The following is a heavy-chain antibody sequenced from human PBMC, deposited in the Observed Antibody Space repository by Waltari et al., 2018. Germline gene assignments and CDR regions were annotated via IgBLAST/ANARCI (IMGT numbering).Heavy chain of an antibody. Sequence: QVQLQQWGAGLLKPSETLSLTCAVSGGSFSGYYWSWIRQPPGKGLEWIGSIYYSGSTYYNPSLKSRVTISVDTSKNQFSLKLSSVTAADTAVYYCAREGLGAYSSSSYFQHWGQGTLVTVSS. CDR2: IYYSGST. V-gene: IGHV4-34*01. CDR3: AREGLGAYSSSSYFQH. CDR1: GGSFSGYY. D-gene: IGHD6-6*01. J-gene: IGHJ1*01.